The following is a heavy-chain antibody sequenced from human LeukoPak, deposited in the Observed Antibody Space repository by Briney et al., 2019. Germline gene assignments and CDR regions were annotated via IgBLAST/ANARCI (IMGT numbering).Heavy chain of an antibody. CDR3: ARVEGSAATRGD. CDR1: GYTFTGYY. D-gene: IGHD1-7*01. Sequence: ASVKVSCKASGYTFTGYYMHWVRQAPGQGLEWMGWINPNSGGTNYAQKFQGRVTMTRDTSISTAYMELSRLRSDDTAVYYCARVEGSAATRGDWGQGTLVTVSS. CDR2: INPNSGGT. V-gene: IGHV1-2*02. J-gene: IGHJ4*02.